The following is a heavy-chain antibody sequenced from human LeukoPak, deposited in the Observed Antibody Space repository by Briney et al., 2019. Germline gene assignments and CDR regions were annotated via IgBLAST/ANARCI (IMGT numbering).Heavy chain of an antibody. Sequence: GGSLRLSCAASGFTFSSYAMHWVRQAPGKGLEWVAVISYDGSNKYYTDSVKGRFTISRDNSKNTLYLQMNSLRLEDTATYYCARTRGNAFDIWGQGTMVTVSS. J-gene: IGHJ3*02. CDR2: ISYDGSNK. D-gene: IGHD3-16*01. CDR1: GFTFSSYA. V-gene: IGHV3-30-3*01. CDR3: ARTRGNAFDI.